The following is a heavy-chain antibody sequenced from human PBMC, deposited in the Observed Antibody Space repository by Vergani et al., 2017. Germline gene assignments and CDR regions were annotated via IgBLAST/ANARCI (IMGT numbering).Heavy chain of an antibody. Sequence: QVQLQASGPGRVKPSQTLSLTCTMSGGSISAGYYFWSWIRQPAGKGLEWLGHISSSGNASHSPSLKTRVSMSVDTSKNQFSLTVTSVTAAYTAIYFCSRRSGGYYSGGKVHPLRTAFDVWGHGTVVTVSS. D-gene: IGHD2-15*01. CDR2: ISSSGNA. V-gene: IGHV4-61*02. J-gene: IGHJ3*01. CDR3: SRRSGGYYSGGKVHPLRTAFDV. CDR1: GGSISAGYYF.